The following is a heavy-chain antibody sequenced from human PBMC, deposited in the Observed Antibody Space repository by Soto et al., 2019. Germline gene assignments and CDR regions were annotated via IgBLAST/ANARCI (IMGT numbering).Heavy chain of an antibody. Sequence: GGSLRLSCAASGFTFSSYWMHWVRQAPGKGPVWVSRIKTDGSSTTYADSVKGRFTISRDNAKNTFYLQMNSLRAEDSAVYYCARGIAIAGFDYWGQGTLVTVSS. V-gene: IGHV3-74*01. CDR3: ARGIAIAGFDY. CDR1: GFTFSSYW. CDR2: IKTDGSST. D-gene: IGHD6-13*01. J-gene: IGHJ4*02.